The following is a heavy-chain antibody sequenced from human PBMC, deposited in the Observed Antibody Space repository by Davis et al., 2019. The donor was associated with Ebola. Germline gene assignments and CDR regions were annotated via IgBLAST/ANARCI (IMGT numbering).Heavy chain of an antibody. CDR3: AKSFLITGSHMSEFRGVDY. D-gene: IGHD2-8*02. V-gene: IGHV3-21*04. CDR1: GFSFSSHS. Sequence: PGGSLRLSCAASGFSFSSHSMNWVRQAPGEGLEWLSFISGSSSSIYYADSVKGRFTISRDNSKNTLSLQMASLRADDTAVYYCAKSFLITGSHMSEFRGVDYWGQGTVVTVSS. J-gene: IGHJ4*02. CDR2: ISGSSSSI.